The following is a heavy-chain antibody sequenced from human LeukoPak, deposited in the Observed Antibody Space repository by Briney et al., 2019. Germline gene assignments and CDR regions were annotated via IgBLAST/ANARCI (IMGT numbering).Heavy chain of an antibody. J-gene: IGHJ4*02. V-gene: IGHV3-21*01. CDR3: ARDQREFFFGYTPAHPNKEPY. Sequence: GGSLRLSCAASGFTFSSYSMNWVRQAPGKGLEWVSSISSSSSYIYYADSVKGRFTISRDNAKNSLYLQMNSLRAEDTAVYYCARDQREFFFGYTPAHPNKEPYWGQGTLVTVSS. D-gene: IGHD3-3*01. CDR1: GFTFSSYS. CDR2: ISSSSSYI.